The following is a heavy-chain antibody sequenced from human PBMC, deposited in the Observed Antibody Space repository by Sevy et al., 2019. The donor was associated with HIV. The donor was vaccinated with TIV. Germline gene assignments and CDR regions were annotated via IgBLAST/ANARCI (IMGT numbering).Heavy chain of an antibody. V-gene: IGHV3-74*01. Sequence: GGSLRLSCAASGFTFSRYLMHWVRQAPGKGLVWVSQIKNDGSSTTYGDSVKGRFTISRDNAKNTLYLQMNSLRAEDTAVYYCAREGVDFWSGPVDFYYGMDVWGQGAMVTVSS. J-gene: IGHJ6*02. CDR2: IKNDGSST. CDR3: AREGVDFWSGPVDFYYGMDV. D-gene: IGHD3-3*01. CDR1: GFTFSRYL.